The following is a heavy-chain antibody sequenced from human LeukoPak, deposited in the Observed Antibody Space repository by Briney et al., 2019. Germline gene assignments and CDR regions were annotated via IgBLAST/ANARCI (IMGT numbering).Heavy chain of an antibody. Sequence: PSETLSLTCTVSGGSISSYYWSWIRQPPGKGLEWIGYIYYSGSTYYNPSLKSRVTISVDTSKNQFSLKLSSVTAADTAVYYCARDRPTVTTSGAFDIWGQGTMVTVSS. J-gene: IGHJ3*02. CDR2: IYYSGST. V-gene: IGHV4-59*12. CDR3: ARDRPTVTTSGAFDI. CDR1: GGSISSYY. D-gene: IGHD4-17*01.